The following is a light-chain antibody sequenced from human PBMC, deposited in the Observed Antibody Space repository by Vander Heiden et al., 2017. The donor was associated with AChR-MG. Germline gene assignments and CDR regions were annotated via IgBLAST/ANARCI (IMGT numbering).Light chain of an antibody. Sequence: DIQMTQSPSSLSASVGDRVTITCRASQSMSNYLNWYQQKPGKAPKLLIYAASRLQSGVPPRFSGGGSGTDFTLTISSLQPEDFATYYCQQSDSSLGTPFGQGTKVEIK. V-gene: IGKV1-39*01. CDR2: AAS. CDR3: QQSDSSLGTP. J-gene: IGKJ1*01. CDR1: QSMSNY.